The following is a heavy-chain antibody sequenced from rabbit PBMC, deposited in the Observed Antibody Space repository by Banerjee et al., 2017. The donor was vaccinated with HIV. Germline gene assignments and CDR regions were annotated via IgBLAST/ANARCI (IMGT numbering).Heavy chain of an antibody. CDR3: ARDLAGVTGWNFSF. Sequence: QEQLVESGGGLVQPEGSLTLTCTASGFDFSSNAMCWVRQAPGKGLEYIGWIDTGGSAYYASWVHARFTISKTSTTVTLQMTSLTAADTATYFCARDLAGVTGWNFSFWGQGTLVTVS. V-gene: IGHV1S17*01. CDR1: GFDFSSNA. D-gene: IGHD4-1*01. J-gene: IGHJ4*01. CDR2: IDTGGSA.